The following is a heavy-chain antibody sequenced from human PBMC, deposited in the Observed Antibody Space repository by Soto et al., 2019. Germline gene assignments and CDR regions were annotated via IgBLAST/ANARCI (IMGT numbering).Heavy chain of an antibody. CDR1: GFTFRNCA. V-gene: IGHV3-23*01. Sequence: GGALRLSCSPSGFTFRNCALTSVREARGKRLACVSTISGSGGNTYYADSVRGRFIISRDNPKNTLFLQMNSLRADDTAVYYCAKVKDIVVVSASIVGHGYFDYWGQGILVHRLL. D-gene: IGHD2-2*02. CDR3: AKVKDIVVVSASIVGHGYFDY. CDR2: ISGSGGNT. J-gene: IGHJ4*02.